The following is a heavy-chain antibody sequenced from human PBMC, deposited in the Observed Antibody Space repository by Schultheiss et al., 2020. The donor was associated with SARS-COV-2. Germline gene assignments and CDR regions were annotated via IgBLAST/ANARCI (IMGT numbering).Heavy chain of an antibody. CDR3: ARGQVDVNMMLVVIGFANWFDP. V-gene: IGHV4-34*01. CDR1: GFTFSSYA. D-gene: IGHD3-22*01. CDR2: INHSGST. J-gene: IGHJ5*02. Sequence: GSLRLCCAASGFTFSSYAMHWVRQAPGKGLEWIGEINHSGSTNYNPSLKSRVTISVDTSRRQFSLKLSSVTAADTAVYYCARGQVDVNMMLVVIGFANWFDPWGQGTLVTVSS.